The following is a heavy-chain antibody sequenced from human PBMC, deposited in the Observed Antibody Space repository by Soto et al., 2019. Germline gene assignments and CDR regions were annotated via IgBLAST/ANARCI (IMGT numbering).Heavy chain of an antibody. Sequence: ASVKVSCKASGYTFTSYDINWVRQATGQGLEWMGWMNPNSGNTGYAQKFQGRVTITKNTYIRTDYMELSSLRYEDTAVYYCARILEGEDYYMDVWGKGTTVTVSS. J-gene: IGHJ6*03. CDR2: MNPNSGNT. CDR1: GYTFTSYD. D-gene: IGHD3-10*01. CDR3: ARILEGEDYYMDV. V-gene: IGHV1-8*01.